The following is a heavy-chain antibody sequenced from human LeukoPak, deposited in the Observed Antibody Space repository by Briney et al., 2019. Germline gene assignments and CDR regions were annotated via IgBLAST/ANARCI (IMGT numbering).Heavy chain of an antibody. CDR2: IIPIFGTA. Sequence: SVKVSCKASGGTFSSYAISWVRQAPGQGLEWMGGIIPIFGTANYAQKFQGRVTITADESTSTAYMEPSSLRSEDTAVYYCARVLRFLEWFPGGYYYMDVWGKGTTVTVSS. V-gene: IGHV1-69*13. J-gene: IGHJ6*03. CDR1: GGTFSSYA. D-gene: IGHD3-3*01. CDR3: ARVLRFLEWFPGGYYYMDV.